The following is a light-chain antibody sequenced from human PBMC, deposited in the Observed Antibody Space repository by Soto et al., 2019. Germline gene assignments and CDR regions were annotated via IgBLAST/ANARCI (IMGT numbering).Light chain of an antibody. Sequence: EVVLTQSPGTLSLSPGERATLSCRASQSVSSTYLAWYQQKPGQAPRLLIYAASSRATGIPDRFSGSGSGTDFTLTISRLEPEDFAVYYCQQYGDSPFTFGPGTKVEIK. CDR2: AAS. CDR1: QSVSSTY. V-gene: IGKV3-20*01. J-gene: IGKJ3*01. CDR3: QQYGDSPFT.